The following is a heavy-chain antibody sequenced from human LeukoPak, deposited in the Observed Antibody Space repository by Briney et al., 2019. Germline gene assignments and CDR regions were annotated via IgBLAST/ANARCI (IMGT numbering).Heavy chain of an antibody. J-gene: IGHJ4*02. CDR2: LIGSSGST. D-gene: IGHD5-12*01. CDR1: GFTSTNYA. CDR3: AKGAYDYIEIGYFDS. V-gene: IGHV3-23*01. Sequence: PGGSLRLSCAASGFTSTNYAMKWVRQAPGKGLEWVSVLIGSSGSTDYADSVKGRFTISRDNSKNTVFLQMNSLRAEDTAIYYCAKGAYDYIEIGYFDSWGQGTLVTVSS.